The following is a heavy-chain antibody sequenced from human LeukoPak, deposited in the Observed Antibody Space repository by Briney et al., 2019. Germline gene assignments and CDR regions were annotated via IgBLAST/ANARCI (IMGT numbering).Heavy chain of an antibody. CDR1: GDSISSGDYY. CDR2: IYTSGST. J-gene: IGHJ6*03. V-gene: IGHV4-61*02. D-gene: IGHD2-8*02. CDR3: ARDRGVYYYYYMDV. Sequence: SETLSLTCTVSGDSISSGDYYWSWIRQPAGKGLEWIGRIYTSGSTNYNPSLESRVTMSVDTSKNQFSLKLSSVTAADTAVYYCARDRGVYYYYYMDVWGKGTTVTISS.